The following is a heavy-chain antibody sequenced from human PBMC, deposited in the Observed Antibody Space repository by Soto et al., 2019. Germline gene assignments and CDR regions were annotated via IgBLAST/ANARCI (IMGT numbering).Heavy chain of an antibody. CDR2: INAGNGNT. Sequence: QVQLVQSGAEVKKPGASVKVSCKASGYTFSSYAIHWVRQAPGQRLEWMGWINAGNGNTKYSQKLQGRVTITRDTSASTAYMELSSLRSEDTAVYYCARDHARFLEWLLGLNYYYGMDVWGQGTTVTVSS. V-gene: IGHV1-3*01. D-gene: IGHD3-3*01. CDR3: ARDHARFLEWLLGLNYYYGMDV. CDR1: GYTFSSYA. J-gene: IGHJ6*02.